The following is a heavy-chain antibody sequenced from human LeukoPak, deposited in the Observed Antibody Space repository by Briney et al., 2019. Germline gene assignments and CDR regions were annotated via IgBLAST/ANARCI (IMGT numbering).Heavy chain of an antibody. CDR3: ARGVRGYSGYDYEDY. CDR2: IYYSGST. CDR1: GGSISSGDYY. V-gene: IGHV4-30-4*01. Sequence: PSETLSPTCTVSGGSISSGDYYWSWIRQPPGKGLEWIGYIYYSGSTYYNPSLKSRVTISVDTSKNQFSLKLSSVTAAGTAVYYCARGVRGYSGYDYEDYWGQGTLVTVSS. J-gene: IGHJ4*02. D-gene: IGHD5-12*01.